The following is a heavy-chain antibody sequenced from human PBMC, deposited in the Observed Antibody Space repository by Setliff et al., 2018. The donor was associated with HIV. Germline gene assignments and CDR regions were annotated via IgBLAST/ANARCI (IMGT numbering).Heavy chain of an antibody. CDR2: IYPSTSA. V-gene: IGHV4-4*09. Sequence: KASETLSLTCSVSGGSIGGYSWGWIRQSPGKGLEWIGYIYPSTSANYNPSLKSRVRILLDTSKNQFSLRLTSVTAADTAVYFCARRPMVRGFGRYYFDCWGQGTLVTVS. J-gene: IGHJ4*02. CDR3: ARRPMVRGFGRYYFDC. D-gene: IGHD3-10*01. CDR1: GGSIGGYS.